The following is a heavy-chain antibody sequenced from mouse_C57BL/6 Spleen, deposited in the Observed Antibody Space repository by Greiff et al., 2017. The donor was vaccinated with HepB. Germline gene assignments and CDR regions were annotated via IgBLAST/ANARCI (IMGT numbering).Heavy chain of an antibody. V-gene: IGHV1-26*01. J-gene: IGHJ2*01. D-gene: IGHD1-1*01. Sequence: EVQLQQSGPELVKPGASVKISCKASGYTFTDYYMNWVKQSHGKSLEWIGDINPNNGGTSYNQKFKGKATLTVDKSSSTAYMELRSLTSEDSAVYYCARRGVFITTVVGDYWGQGTTLTVSS. CDR1: GYTFTDYY. CDR3: ARRGVFITTVVGDY. CDR2: INPNNGGT.